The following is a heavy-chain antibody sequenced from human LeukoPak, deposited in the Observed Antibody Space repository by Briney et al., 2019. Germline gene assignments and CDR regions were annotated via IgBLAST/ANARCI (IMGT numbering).Heavy chain of an antibody. CDR3: AKNALQLKAFDI. Sequence: GGSLRLSCAASGFSFSSSTMNWVRQAPGRGLEWVSSISSSGSSIYYADSVKGRFTISRDNAKNSLYLQMNSLRAEDTAVYYCAKNALQLKAFDIWGQGTMVTVSS. CDR1: GFSFSSST. CDR2: ISSSGSSI. V-gene: IGHV3-21*04. J-gene: IGHJ3*02. D-gene: IGHD5-24*01.